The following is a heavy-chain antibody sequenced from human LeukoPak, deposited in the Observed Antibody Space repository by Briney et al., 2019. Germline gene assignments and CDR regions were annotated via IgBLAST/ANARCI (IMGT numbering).Heavy chain of an antibody. J-gene: IGHJ4*02. V-gene: IGHV3-23*01. Sequence: GGSLSRSCAASGFTVRSYAMSWVRQAPGQGREWVSAISGSGGSTYYADSVKGRFTISRDNSKHTLYLQMNSLSAEDTAVYYCAKDPYAILTGYRYYFDYWGQGTLVTVSS. CDR1: GFTVRSYA. CDR3: AKDPYAILTGYRYYFDY. D-gene: IGHD3-9*01. CDR2: ISGSGGST.